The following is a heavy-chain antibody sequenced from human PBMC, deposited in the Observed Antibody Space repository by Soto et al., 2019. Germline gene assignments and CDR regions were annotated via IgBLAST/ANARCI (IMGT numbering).Heavy chain of an antibody. J-gene: IGHJ6*02. Sequence: GYLSGSLAASVFTFRSYAMIWVRQAPGNGLEWVSAISGSGGSTYYADSVKGRFTISRDNSKNTLYLQMNSLRAEDTAVYYCAKDLDYSPASDYYYGMDVWGQGTTVTGSS. CDR2: ISGSGGST. V-gene: IGHV3-23*01. CDR1: VFTFRSYA. CDR3: AKDLDYSPASDYYYGMDV. D-gene: IGHD4-4*01.